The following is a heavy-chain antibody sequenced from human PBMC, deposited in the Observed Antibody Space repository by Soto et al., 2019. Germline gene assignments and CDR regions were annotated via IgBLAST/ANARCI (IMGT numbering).Heavy chain of an antibody. V-gene: IGHV1-18*01. Sequence: QVQLVQSGAEVRKPGASVKVSCKASGYTFSNYGLSWVRQAPGKGLEWMGWISDYNGNTHYAQKFKGRLIMTTDTTTMTGCVEVSRMTCDDTAVYFCAKEGYGSSSRTYTTPRYYGMDVGGQGNPITVSS. CDR1: GYTFSNYG. CDR3: AKEGYGSSSRTYTTPRYYGMDV. CDR2: ISDYNGNT. J-gene: IGHJ6*02. D-gene: IGHD3-10*01.